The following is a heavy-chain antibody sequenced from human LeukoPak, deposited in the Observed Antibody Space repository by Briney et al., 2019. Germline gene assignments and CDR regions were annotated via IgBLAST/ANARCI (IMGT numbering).Heavy chain of an antibody. CDR3: AKDGKQQLVLRSSADFDY. CDR1: GYTFTGYY. V-gene: IGHV1-2*02. J-gene: IGHJ4*02. CDR2: INPNSGGT. D-gene: IGHD6-13*01. Sequence: ASVKVSCKASGYTFTGYYMHWVRQAPGQGLEWMGWINPNSGGTNYAQKFQGRVTMTRDTSISTAFMELNSLRAEDTAVYYCAKDGKQQLVLRSSADFDYWGQGTLVTVSS.